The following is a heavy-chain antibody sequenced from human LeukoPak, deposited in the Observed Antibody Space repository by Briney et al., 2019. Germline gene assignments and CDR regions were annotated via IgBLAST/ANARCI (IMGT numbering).Heavy chain of an antibody. CDR1: GGSLSSQY. D-gene: IGHD5-18*01. CDR3: ARDIISEYSKSHSHFDP. CDR2: IYYRGST. Sequence: SETLSLTCTVSGGSLSSQYWSWIRQPPGKGLEWIGYIYYRGSTSYNHSLKSRVTISVDTSKNQFSLRLNSVTAADTAVYYCARDIISEYSKSHSHFDPWGQGTLVTVSS. J-gene: IGHJ5*02. V-gene: IGHV4-59*11.